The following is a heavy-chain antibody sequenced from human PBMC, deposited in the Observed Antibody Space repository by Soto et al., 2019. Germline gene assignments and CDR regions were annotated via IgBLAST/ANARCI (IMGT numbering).Heavy chain of an antibody. D-gene: IGHD6-13*01. CDR1: GFVYSTYA. J-gene: IGHJ2*01. Sequence: VQLVESGGGVVQPGRSLRLSCAASGFVYSTYAMHWVRLSPGKGLEWVALIWNDGTKKYYMDSVKGRFIISRDNSQHTLNLQMDSLRPEDTAVYFCVRGIPSQYSSNWLYWYFDLWCRGTQVSVSS. CDR2: IWNDGTKK. V-gene: IGHV3-33*01. CDR3: VRGIPSQYSSNWLYWYFDL.